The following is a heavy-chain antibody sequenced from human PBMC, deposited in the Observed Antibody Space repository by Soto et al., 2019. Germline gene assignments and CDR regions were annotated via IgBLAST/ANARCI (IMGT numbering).Heavy chain of an antibody. CDR1: GYTFTDYG. CDR2: ISTYNGNT. J-gene: IGHJ4*02. V-gene: IGHV1-18*04. Sequence: QVQLVQSGAEVKKPGASVKVSCKASGYTFTDYGISWVRQAPGQGREWMGWISTYNGNTIYAQKIQGRVTMTTDTSTSTAYVELRSLRSDDTAVYYCAREEGISDWDAFDYWGQGTLVTVSS. D-gene: IGHD6-19*01. CDR3: AREEGISDWDAFDY.